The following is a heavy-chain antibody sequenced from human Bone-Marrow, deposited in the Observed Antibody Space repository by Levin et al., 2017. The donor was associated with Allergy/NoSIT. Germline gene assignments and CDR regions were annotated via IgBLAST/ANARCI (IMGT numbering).Heavy chain of an antibody. J-gene: IGHJ6*03. Sequence: GESLKISCKASGYTFTSYDINWVRQATGQGLEWMGWMNPNSGNTGYAQKFQGRVTMTRNTSISTAYMELSSLRSEDTAVYYCARGRRKYCSSTSCLTPTYYYYYYMDVWGKGTTVTVSS. CDR1: GYTFTSYD. V-gene: IGHV1-8*01. CDR2: MNPNSGNT. D-gene: IGHD2-2*01. CDR3: ARGRRKYCSSTSCLTPTYYYYYYMDV.